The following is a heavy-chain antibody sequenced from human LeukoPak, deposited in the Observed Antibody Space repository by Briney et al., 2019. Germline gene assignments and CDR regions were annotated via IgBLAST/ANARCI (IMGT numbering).Heavy chain of an antibody. D-gene: IGHD2-2*01. Sequence: ASVTVSCKTSGYTFRSYAISWVRPAPGQGLERVGWINVYNGYTNYARNFQGRVTMTTDTSTSTAYMEVRSLRSDDTAVYYCARVECSSTTCYDDYWGQGTLVIVSS. CDR1: GYTFRSYA. J-gene: IGHJ4*02. CDR2: INVYNGYT. V-gene: IGHV1-18*01. CDR3: ARVECSSTTCYDDY.